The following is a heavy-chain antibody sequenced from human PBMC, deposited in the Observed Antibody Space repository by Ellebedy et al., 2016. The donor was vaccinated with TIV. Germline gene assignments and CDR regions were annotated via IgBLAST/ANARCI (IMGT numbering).Heavy chain of an antibody. CDR2: INAGNGNT. CDR1: GYTFTSYD. V-gene: IGHV1-3*01. D-gene: IGHD2-15*01. CDR3: ARGDCSGGSCQLDY. Sequence: AASVKVSCKASGYTFTSYDMHWVRQAPGQRLEWMGWINAGNGNTKYSQNFQGRVTITRDTSASTAYMELSSLRSEDTAVYYCARGDCSGGSCQLDYWGQGTLVTVSS. J-gene: IGHJ4*02.